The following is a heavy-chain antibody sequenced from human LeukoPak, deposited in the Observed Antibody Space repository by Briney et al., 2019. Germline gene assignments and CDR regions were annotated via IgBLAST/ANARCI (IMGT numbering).Heavy chain of an antibody. CDR3: TKFDS. Sequence: GGSLRLSCVASGFIFKNHAMTWVRQTPGKGLEWVASISGSDGSTFYRDSVRGRYTISRDNSANTLFLQMKNLRPEDTALYYCTKFDSWGRGVLVTVSS. CDR1: GFIFKNHA. CDR2: ISGSDGST. V-gene: IGHV3-23*01. J-gene: IGHJ4*02.